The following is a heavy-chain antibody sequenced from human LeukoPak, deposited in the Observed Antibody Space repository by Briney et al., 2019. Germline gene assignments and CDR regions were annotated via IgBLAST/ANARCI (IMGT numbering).Heavy chain of an antibody. D-gene: IGHD2-15*01. V-gene: IGHV3-74*01. Sequence: PGGSLRLSCAASGFTFSSYWMHWVRQAPGKGLVWVSRINSDGSSTSYADSVKGRFTISRDNAKNTLYLQMNSLRAEDTALYYCARVSVATYYYYGMDVWGQGTTVTVSS. CDR3: ARVSVATYYYYGMDV. CDR2: INSDGSST. CDR1: GFTFSSYW. J-gene: IGHJ6*02.